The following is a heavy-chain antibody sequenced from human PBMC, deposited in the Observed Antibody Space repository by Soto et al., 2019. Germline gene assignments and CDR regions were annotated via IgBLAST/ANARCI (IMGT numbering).Heavy chain of an antibody. J-gene: IGHJ5*02. CDR3: ARGLYYYDSSGYYSP. CDR1: GFTFNRHW. CDR2: LKEDGSEK. Sequence: PGGSLRLSCAVSGFTFNRHWMSWVRQNPGKGLEWVASLKEDGSEKSYVDSVKGRFTISRDNAKNSLFLQMNSLRAEDTAVYYCARGLYYYDSSGYYSPWGQGT. D-gene: IGHD3-22*01. V-gene: IGHV3-7*01.